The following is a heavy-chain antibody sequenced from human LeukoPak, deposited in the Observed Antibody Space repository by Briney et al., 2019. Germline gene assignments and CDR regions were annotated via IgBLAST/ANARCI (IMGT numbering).Heavy chain of an antibody. CDR1: GASISSYY. Sequence: SETLSLTCTVSGASISSYYWSWIRQPPGKGLEWIGYFSYSGNTNYNPSLKSRVTISVDTSKNQFSLKLSSVTAADTAVYYCLGEPAGGFRFDYWGQGTLVTVSS. D-gene: IGHD1-14*01. CDR3: LGEPAGGFRFDY. J-gene: IGHJ4*02. CDR2: FSYSGNT. V-gene: IGHV4-59*01.